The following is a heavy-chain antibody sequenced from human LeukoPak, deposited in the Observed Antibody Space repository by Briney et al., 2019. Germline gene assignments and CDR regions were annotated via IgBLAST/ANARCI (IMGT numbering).Heavy chain of an antibody. Sequence: GRSLRLSCAASGFTFNTYGMHWVRQAPGKGLEWLAVIYYDGSNRYYADSVKGRFTISRDNSKNTLYLQMNSLRAEDTAVYYCAKDLYYDSSGYYYTWGQGTLVTVSS. V-gene: IGHV3-33*06. CDR1: GFTFNTYG. CDR3: AKDLYYDSSGYYYT. J-gene: IGHJ5*02. D-gene: IGHD3-22*01. CDR2: IYYDGSNR.